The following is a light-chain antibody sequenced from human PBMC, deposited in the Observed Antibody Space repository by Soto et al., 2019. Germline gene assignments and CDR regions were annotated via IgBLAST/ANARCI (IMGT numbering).Light chain of an antibody. Sequence: AVLLTQSPSSFSASTGDRATITCRASQDIHNYLAWYQQVPGKAPKLLLYAASILQTGVPSRFSGSGSGTDFTLTIDGLHSEDFAIYFCHHYYNYPWTFGRGTTVE. CDR1: QDIHNY. V-gene: IGKV1-8*01. J-gene: IGKJ1*01. CDR2: AAS. CDR3: HHYYNYPWT.